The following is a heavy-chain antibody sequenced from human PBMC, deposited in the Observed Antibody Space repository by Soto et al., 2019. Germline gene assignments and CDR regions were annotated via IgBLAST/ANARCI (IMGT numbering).Heavy chain of an antibody. CDR1: GFTFSSYS. CDR2: ISSSSSTI. Sequence: EVQLVESGGGLVQPGGSLRLSCAASGFTFSSYSMNWVRQAPGKGLEWVSYISSSSSTIYYADSVKGRFTISRDNAKNSLYLKMNSLRAEDTAVYDCARDVVGPTVNWFDPWGQGTLVTVSS. V-gene: IGHV3-48*01. CDR3: ARDVVGPTVNWFDP. J-gene: IGHJ5*02. D-gene: IGHD2-15*01.